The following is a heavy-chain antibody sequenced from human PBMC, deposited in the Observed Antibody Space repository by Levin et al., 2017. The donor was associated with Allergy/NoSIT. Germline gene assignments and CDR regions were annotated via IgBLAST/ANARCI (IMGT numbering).Heavy chain of an antibody. CDR2: INHSGSN. J-gene: IGHJ3*02. V-gene: IGHV4-34*01. Sequence: PSETLSLTCAVYGGSFSGYYWSWIRQPPGKGLEWIGEINHSGSNNYNPSLKSRVTISVDTSKSQFSLTLTSVTAADTAVYYCRLLNNWNDGKDPPTESRAFDIWGQGTMVTVSS. CDR1: GGSFSGYY. CDR3: RLLNNWNDGKDPPTESRAFDI. D-gene: IGHD1-20*01.